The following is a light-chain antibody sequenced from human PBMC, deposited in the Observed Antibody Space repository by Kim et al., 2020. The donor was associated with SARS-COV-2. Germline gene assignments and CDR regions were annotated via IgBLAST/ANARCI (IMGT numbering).Light chain of an antibody. CDR2: AAS. Sequence: VSVGDRVTIPCRASQGIGSYVAWYQQKPGTAPNLLIYAASILQSGVPSRFRGSGAGTDFTLTISSLQPDDFATYYCQHLKNYPLSFGGGTKVDIK. CDR1: QGIGSY. CDR3: QHLKNYPLS. V-gene: IGKV1-9*01. J-gene: IGKJ4*01.